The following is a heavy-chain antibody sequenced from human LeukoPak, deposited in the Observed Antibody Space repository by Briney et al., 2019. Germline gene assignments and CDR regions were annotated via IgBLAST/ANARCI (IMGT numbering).Heavy chain of an antibody. CDR2: IYYSGST. CDR3: ARVGDYDILTGYPYYFDY. CDR1: GGSISSGDYY. V-gene: IGHV4-61*08. D-gene: IGHD3-9*01. J-gene: IGHJ4*02. Sequence: SETLSLTCTVSGGSISSGDYYWSWIRQPPGKGLEWIGYIYYSGSTNYNPSLKSRVTISVDTSKNQFSLKLSSVTAADTAVYYCARVGDYDILTGYPYYFDYWGQGTLVTVSS.